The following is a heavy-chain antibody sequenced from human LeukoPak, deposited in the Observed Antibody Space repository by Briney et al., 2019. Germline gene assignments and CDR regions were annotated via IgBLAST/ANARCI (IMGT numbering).Heavy chain of an antibody. J-gene: IGHJ4*02. CDR3: ARRGSSWRFDY. V-gene: IGHV4-59*08. D-gene: IGHD6-13*01. CDR1: GGSFSSYY. CDR2: IYYSGST. Sequence: SETLSLTCTVSGGSFSSYYRSWIRQPPGKGLEWIGYIYYSGSTNYNPSLKSRVTISVDTSNNQFSLKLSSVTAADTAVYYCARRGSSWRFDYWGQGTLVTVSS.